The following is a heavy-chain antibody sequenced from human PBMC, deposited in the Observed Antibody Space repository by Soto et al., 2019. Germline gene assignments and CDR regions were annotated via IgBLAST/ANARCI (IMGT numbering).Heavy chain of an antibody. CDR1: GYTFTSYY. V-gene: IGHV1-46*01. Sequence: ASVKVSCKASGYTFTSYYMHWVRQAPGQGLEWMGIINPSGGSTSYAQKFQGRVTVTRDTSTSTVYMELSSLRSEDTAVYYCARDKAYYYYYYGMDVWGQGTTVTVSS. CDR2: INPSGGST. CDR3: ARDKAYYYYYYGMDV. J-gene: IGHJ6*02.